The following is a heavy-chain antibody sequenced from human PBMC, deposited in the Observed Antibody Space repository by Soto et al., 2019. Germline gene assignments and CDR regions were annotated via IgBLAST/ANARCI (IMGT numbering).Heavy chain of an antibody. J-gene: IGHJ4*02. CDR1: GFRFEQYV. CDR3: LKDAPNGSIDD. D-gene: IGHD3-10*01. CDR2: VSPTGDTV. Sequence: VQVVASGGGLVQPCRSLRLSCAVSGFRFEQYVMHWVLQAPGKGLECVSTVSPTGDTVAYADSVEGRFTVSRDNAKNSLYLQMNSLKGDDTAFYYCLKDAPNGSIDDWGQGTLVTVSS. V-gene: IGHV3-9*01.